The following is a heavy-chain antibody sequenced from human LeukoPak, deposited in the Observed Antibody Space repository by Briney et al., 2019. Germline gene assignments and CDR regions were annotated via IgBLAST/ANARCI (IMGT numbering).Heavy chain of an antibody. D-gene: IGHD6-13*01. Sequence: SVKVSCKASGGTFSSYAISWVRQAPGQGLEWMGGIIPIFGTANYAQKFQGRVTITADESTSTAYMELSSLRSEDTAVYYCATDFHRLRGYSFDYWGQGTLVTVSS. J-gene: IGHJ4*02. CDR3: ATDFHRLRGYSFDY. CDR1: GGTFSSYA. CDR2: IIPIFGTA. V-gene: IGHV1-69*13.